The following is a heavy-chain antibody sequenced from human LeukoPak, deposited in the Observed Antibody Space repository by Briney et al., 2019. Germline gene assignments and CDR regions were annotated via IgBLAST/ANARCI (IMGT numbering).Heavy chain of an antibody. CDR2: IVGSGYTT. CDR3: ALLGLN. Sequence: PGGCLRLSCVGSGFTFSSYAMSWVRQAPGKGLEWVSSIVGSGYTTYYADSVKGRSTISRDNSKNTVYLQMNSLRAEDTAVYYCALLGLNWGQGTLVTVSS. CDR1: GFTFSSYA. D-gene: IGHD2-15*01. V-gene: IGHV3-23*01. J-gene: IGHJ4*02.